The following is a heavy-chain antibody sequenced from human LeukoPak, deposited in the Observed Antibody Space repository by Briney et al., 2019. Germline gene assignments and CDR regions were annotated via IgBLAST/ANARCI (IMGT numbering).Heavy chain of an antibody. V-gene: IGHV4-39*07. CDR3: AKMGHYLFDS. Sequence: SETLSLTCTVSGGSISSSSYYWGWIRQPPGKGLEWIGTIYYSGSTYYNPSLKSRVTISVDKSKNQFSLKVSSVTAADTAVYYCAKMGHYLFDSWGQGTLVTVSS. CDR2: IYYSGST. J-gene: IGHJ4*02. D-gene: IGHD1-26*01. CDR1: GGSISSSSYY.